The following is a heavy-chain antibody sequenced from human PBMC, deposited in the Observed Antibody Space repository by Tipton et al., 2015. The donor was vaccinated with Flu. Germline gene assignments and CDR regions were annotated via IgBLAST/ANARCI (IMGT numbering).Heavy chain of an antibody. J-gene: IGHJ3*01. CDR1: GNFIRSGSFY. CDR3: ARRVCRTTLCDGPVGAFDA. D-gene: IGHD1-26*01. CDR2: IYTSGNT. Sequence: PGLVKPSQTLSLTCTVSGNFIRSGSFYWSWIRQPAGKGLEWIGRIYTSGNTNYSPSLKSRVSMSIDRSKNQFSLRLSPVTAADTAVYYCARRVCRTTLCDGPVGAFDAWGQGTMVTVSS. V-gene: IGHV4-61*02.